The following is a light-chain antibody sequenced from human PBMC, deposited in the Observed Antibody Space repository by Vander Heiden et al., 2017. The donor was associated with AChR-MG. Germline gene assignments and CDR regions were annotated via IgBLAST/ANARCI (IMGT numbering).Light chain of an antibody. Sequence: EIVLTRSPPTLSVSPGERATLSCRASQSVSSNLAWYQQKPGQAPRLLIYGASTRATGIPARFSGSGSGTEFTLTISRLQSEDFAVYYCQQYKNWRTWTFGQRTKVEIK. CDR2: GAS. CDR3: QQYKNWRTWT. V-gene: IGKV3-15*01. J-gene: IGKJ1*01. CDR1: QSVSSN.